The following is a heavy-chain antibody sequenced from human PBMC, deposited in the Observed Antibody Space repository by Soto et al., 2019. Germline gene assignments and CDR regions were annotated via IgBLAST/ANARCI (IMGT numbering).Heavy chain of an antibody. Sequence: GGSLRLSCAASGFTFSSYAMSWVRQAPGKGLEWVSAISGSGGSTYYADSVKGRFTISRDNSKNTLYLQMNRLRAEDTAVYYCAKVARGSHWSRHFDYWGQGTLVTVSS. D-gene: IGHD2-8*02. CDR3: AKVARGSHWSRHFDY. CDR2: ISGSGGST. CDR1: GFTFSSYA. V-gene: IGHV3-23*01. J-gene: IGHJ4*02.